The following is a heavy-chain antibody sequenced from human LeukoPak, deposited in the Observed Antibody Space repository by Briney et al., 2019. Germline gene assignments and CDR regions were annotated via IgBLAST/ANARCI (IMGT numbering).Heavy chain of an antibody. J-gene: IGHJ4*02. Sequence: GGFLRLSCAASGFTFSSYNMSWGRQAPGKGLEWVSSISTISSYIYYADSVKGRFTISRDNAKNSLYLQMNSLRAEDTAVCYCARGGGRYSSYWGQGDLGSASS. CDR1: GFTFSSYN. CDR2: ISTISSYI. V-gene: IGHV3-21*01. D-gene: IGHD3-16*01. CDR3: ARGGGRYSSY.